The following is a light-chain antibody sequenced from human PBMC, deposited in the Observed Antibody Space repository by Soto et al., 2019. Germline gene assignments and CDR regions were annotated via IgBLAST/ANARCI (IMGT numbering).Light chain of an antibody. J-gene: IGKJ1*01. CDR3: QQADGFPWT. V-gene: IGKV1-12*01. Sequence: DIQMTQSPSSVSASVGDRVTITCRASHDIGTWLAWFQQKPGKAPNLLIYAASSLQSGVPSRFIGSRSGTDFTLTISSLQPEDFATYYCQQADGFPWTFGQGTKAEIK. CDR2: AAS. CDR1: HDIGTW.